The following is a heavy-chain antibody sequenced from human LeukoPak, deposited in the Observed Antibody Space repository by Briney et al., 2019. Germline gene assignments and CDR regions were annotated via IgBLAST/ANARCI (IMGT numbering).Heavy chain of an antibody. CDR1: GFTFSSYA. Sequence: PGGSLRLSCAASGFTFSSYAMSWVRQAPGKGLEWVSSISSSSSYIYYADSVKGRFTISRDNAKNSLYLQMNSLRAEDTAVYYCARGRCSGGSCYSRNNWFDPWGQGTLVTVSS. CDR2: ISSSSSYI. D-gene: IGHD2-15*01. V-gene: IGHV3-21*01. J-gene: IGHJ5*02. CDR3: ARGRCSGGSCYSRNNWFDP.